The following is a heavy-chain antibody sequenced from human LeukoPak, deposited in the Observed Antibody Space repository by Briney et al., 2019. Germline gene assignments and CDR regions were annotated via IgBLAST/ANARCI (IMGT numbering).Heavy chain of an antibody. V-gene: IGHV3-30*02. CDR3: AKDRCSNGIGCYYYYMDV. Sequence: GGSLRLSCAASGFTFSTYGMHWVRQAPGKGLEWVAYIQYDGSNEQYADSVKGRFSISRDSSKNTLYVQMNSLRAEDTAVYYCAKDRCSNGIGCYYYYMDVWGKGTTVTISS. CDR2: IQYDGSNE. J-gene: IGHJ6*03. D-gene: IGHD2-8*01. CDR1: GFTFSTYG.